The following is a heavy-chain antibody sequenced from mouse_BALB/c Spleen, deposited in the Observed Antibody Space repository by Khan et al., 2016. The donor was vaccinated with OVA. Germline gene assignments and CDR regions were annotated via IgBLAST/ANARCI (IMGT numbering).Heavy chain of an antibody. J-gene: IGHJ4*01. Sequence: QVQLKESGPGLVAPSQSLSITCTVSGFSLTGYGVNWVRQPPGKGLEWLGMIWGDGSTDYNSALKSRLNLSKDNSKCKVFLTLNSLQTDDTARYDCARAYHGNYREAMDYWGHGTSVTVAS. CDR2: IWGDGST. CDR3: ARAYHGNYREAMDY. V-gene: IGHV2-6-7*01. CDR1: GFSLTGYG. D-gene: IGHD2-10*01.